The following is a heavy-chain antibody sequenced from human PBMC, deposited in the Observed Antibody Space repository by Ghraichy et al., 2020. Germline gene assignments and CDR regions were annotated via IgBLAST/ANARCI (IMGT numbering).Heavy chain of an antibody. J-gene: IGHJ4*02. CDR3: ARSFDIVVVG. V-gene: IGHV4-38-2*02. D-gene: IGHD2-2*01. CDR1: GYSISSGYY. Sequence: SETLSLTCTVSGYSISSGYYWGWIRQPPGKGLEWIGSIYHSGSTYYNPSLKSRVTISVDTSKNQFSLKLSSVTAADTAVYYCARSFDIVVVGGGQGTLVTVSS. CDR2: IYHSGST.